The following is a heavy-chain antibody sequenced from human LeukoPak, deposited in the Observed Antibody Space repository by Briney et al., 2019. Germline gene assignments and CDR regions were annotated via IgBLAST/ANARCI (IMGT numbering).Heavy chain of an antibody. V-gene: IGHV4-34*01. CDR1: GGSFSGYY. D-gene: IGHD3-10*01. CDR3: ARRRPLYYGSGSYSREFDY. CDR2: INHSGST. Sequence: PSETLSLTCAVYGGSFSGYYWSWIRQPPGKGLEWIGEINHSGSTNYNPSLKSRVTISVDTSKNQFSLKLSSVTAADTAVYYCARRRPLYYGSGSYSREFDYWGQGTLVTVSS. J-gene: IGHJ4*02.